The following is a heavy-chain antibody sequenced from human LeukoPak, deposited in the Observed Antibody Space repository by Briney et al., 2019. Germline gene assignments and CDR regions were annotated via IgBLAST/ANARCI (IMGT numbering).Heavy chain of an antibody. CDR1: GGTFSSYA. Sequence: GASVKVSXKASGGTFSSYAISWVRQAPGQGLEWMGGIIPIFGTANYAQKFQGRVTITTDESTSTAYMELSSLRSEDTAVYYCARGGVTGTTNWGQGTLVTVSS. D-gene: IGHD1-20*01. CDR2: IIPIFGTA. V-gene: IGHV1-69*05. CDR3: ARGGVTGTTN. J-gene: IGHJ4*02.